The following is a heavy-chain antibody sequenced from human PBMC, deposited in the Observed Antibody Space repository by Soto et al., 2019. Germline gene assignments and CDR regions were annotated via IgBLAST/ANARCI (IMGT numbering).Heavy chain of an antibody. CDR2: IIPIFGTA. CDR3: ARETYCGGDCYSGFDY. V-gene: IGHV1-69*01. J-gene: IGHJ4*02. Sequence: QVQLVQSGAEVKKPGSSVKVSCKASGGTFSSYAISWVRQAPGQGLEWMGGIIPIFGTANYAQKFQGRVTITADESTSTAYMELSSLRSEDTALYYCARETYCGGDCYSGFDYLGQGTLVTVSS. CDR1: GGTFSSYA. D-gene: IGHD2-21*02.